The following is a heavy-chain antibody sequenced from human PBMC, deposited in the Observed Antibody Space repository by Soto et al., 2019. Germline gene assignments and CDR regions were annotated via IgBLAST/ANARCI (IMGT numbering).Heavy chain of an antibody. J-gene: IGHJ4*02. CDR2: ISGSGDST. CDR1: GFTFSTYA. D-gene: IGHD6-19*01. CDR3: AKERSSGWSFDY. V-gene: IGHV3-23*01. Sequence: EVPLLESGGGLVQPGGSLRLSCAASGFTFSTYAMNWVRQAPGKGLEWVSGISGSGDSTYYADSVKGRFTVSRDNSMTTLYLQMNSLRAEDTAVFYCAKERSSGWSFDYWGQGSLVTVSS.